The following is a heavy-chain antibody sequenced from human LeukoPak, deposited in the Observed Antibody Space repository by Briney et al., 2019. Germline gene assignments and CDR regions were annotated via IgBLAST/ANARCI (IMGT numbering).Heavy chain of an antibody. CDR3: ARSQEGH. CDR2: IIPISGRP. V-gene: IGHV1-69*04. Sequence: GASVKVSCKTSGGTFSTYAINWVRQAPGQGLEWMGRIIPISGRPNYAQKFQGRVTITADKSTSTVYMELSSLRSEDTAVYYCARSQEGHWGQGTLVTVSS. J-gene: IGHJ4*02. CDR1: GGTFSTYA.